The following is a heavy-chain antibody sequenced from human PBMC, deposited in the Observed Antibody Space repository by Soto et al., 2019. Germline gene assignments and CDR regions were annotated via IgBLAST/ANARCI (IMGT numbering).Heavy chain of an antibody. CDR1: GYTFTSYG. J-gene: IGHJ4*02. Sequence: QVQLVQSGAEVKKPGASVKVSCKASGYTFTSYGISWVRQAPGQGLEWMGWISAYNGNTNYAQKLQGRVTMATDTSTSTAYMELRSLRSDDTAVYYCARAWTVDTAMSPEGLWGQGTLVTVSS. CDR2: ISAYNGNT. CDR3: ARAWTVDTAMSPEGL. D-gene: IGHD5-18*01. V-gene: IGHV1-18*01.